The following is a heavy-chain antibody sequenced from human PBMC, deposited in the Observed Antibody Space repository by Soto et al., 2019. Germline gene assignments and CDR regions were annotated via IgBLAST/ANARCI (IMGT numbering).Heavy chain of an antibody. CDR3: ARGLGKWELLWGNWFDP. V-gene: IGHV4-34*01. CDR2: INHSGST. CDR1: GGSFSGYY. Sequence: QVPLQQWGAGLLKPSETLSLTCAVYGGSFSGYYWSWIRQPPGKGLEWIGEINHSGSTNYNPSLQSRVTISVDTSKNQFSLKLSSVTAADTAVYYCARGLGKWELLWGNWFDPWGQGTLVTVSS. D-gene: IGHD1-26*01. J-gene: IGHJ5*02.